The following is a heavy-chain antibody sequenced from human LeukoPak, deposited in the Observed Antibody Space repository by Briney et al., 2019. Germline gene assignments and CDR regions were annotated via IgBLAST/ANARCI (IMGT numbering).Heavy chain of an antibody. J-gene: IGHJ1*01. CDR2: IYYSGST. V-gene: IGHV4-30-4*01. Sequence: SETLSLTCTVSGGSISSGDYYWSWIRQPPGKGLEWIGYIYYSGSTYYNSSLKSRVTISVDTSKNQFSLKLSSVTAADTAVYYCASGAYCGGDCYWAEYFQHWGQGTLVTVSS. D-gene: IGHD2-21*01. CDR1: GGSISSGDYY. CDR3: ASGAYCGGDCYWAEYFQH.